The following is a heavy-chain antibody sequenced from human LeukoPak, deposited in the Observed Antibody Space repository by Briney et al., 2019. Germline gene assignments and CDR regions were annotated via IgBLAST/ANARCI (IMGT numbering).Heavy chain of an antibody. CDR2: IYLAASNT. V-gene: IGHV5-51*01. D-gene: IGHD3-10*01. CDR3: ATNTMFRGIHAFDI. Sequence: KCGESLKISCQGSGYSLTNYWIGWVRQMPGKGLEWMGIIYLAASNTGYNPSFQGQVTISADKSISTAYLHWSSLKASDSAMYYCATNTMFRGIHAFDIWGQGTMVTVSS. CDR1: GYSLTNYW. J-gene: IGHJ3*02.